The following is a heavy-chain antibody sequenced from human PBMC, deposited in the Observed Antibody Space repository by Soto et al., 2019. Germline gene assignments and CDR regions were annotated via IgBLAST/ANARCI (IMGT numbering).Heavy chain of an antibody. J-gene: IGHJ4*02. CDR1: GGSISSYY. CDR3: ATTPISSYCTNGVCYDY. CDR2: IYYSGST. D-gene: IGHD2-8*01. Sequence: SETLSLTCTVSGGSISSYYWSWIRQPPGKGLEWIGYIYYSGSTNYNPSLKSRVTISVDTSKNQFSLKLSSVTAADTAVYYCATTPISSYCTNGVCYDYWGQGTLVTVSS. V-gene: IGHV4-59*08.